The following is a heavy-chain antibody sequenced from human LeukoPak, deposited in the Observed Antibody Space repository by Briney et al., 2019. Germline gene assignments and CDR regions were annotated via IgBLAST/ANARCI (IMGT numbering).Heavy chain of an antibody. D-gene: IGHD3-22*01. Sequence: SETLSLTCTVSGGSISSGDYYWNWIRQPPGKGLEWIGYIHYSGSSYYNPSLKSRVTISVDTSKNQFSLKLSSVTAADTAVYYCAREGNYDPNWFDPWGQGTLVTVSS. CDR3: AREGNYDPNWFDP. V-gene: IGHV4-30-4*01. CDR1: GGSISSGDYY. J-gene: IGHJ5*02. CDR2: IHYSGSS.